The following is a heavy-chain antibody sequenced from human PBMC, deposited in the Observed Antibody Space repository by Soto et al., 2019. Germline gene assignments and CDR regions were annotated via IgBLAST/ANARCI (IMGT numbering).Heavy chain of an antibody. D-gene: IGHD1-26*01. CDR3: VRLGATTRSFDP. V-gene: IGHV4-61*01. CDR1: CGPIIRCSYY. J-gene: IGHJ5*02. CDR2: IYYSGST. Sequence: SETLSLPCTVSCGPIIRCSYYWTLMRQPPGQGLEYIGAIYYSGSTYYNPSLKSRVTISIDTSQKQFSLKLSSVTAADTAVYYCVRLGATTRSFDPWGQGTLVAVSS.